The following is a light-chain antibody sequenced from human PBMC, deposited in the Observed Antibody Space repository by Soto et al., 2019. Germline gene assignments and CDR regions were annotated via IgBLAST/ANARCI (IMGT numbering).Light chain of an antibody. Sequence: EIVLTQSPATLSLSPGERATLSCRASQSVSSYLAWYQQKPGQAPRLLIYDASNRATGIPARFSGSGSGTDFTLTISRLDPEDFAVYFCQQYCSSPRTFGQGTKVDIK. CDR3: QQYCSSPRT. J-gene: IGKJ1*01. CDR1: QSVSSY. V-gene: IGKV3-11*01. CDR2: DAS.